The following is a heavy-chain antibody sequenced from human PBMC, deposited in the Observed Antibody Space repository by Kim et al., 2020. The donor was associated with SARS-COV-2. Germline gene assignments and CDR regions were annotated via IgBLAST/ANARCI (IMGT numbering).Heavy chain of an antibody. V-gene: IGHV3-64*01. J-gene: IGHJ5*02. CDR3: ARDYDFWSGYHPAWFDP. D-gene: IGHD3-3*01. Sequence: VKGRFTISRDNSKNTLYLQMGSLRAEDMAVYYCARDYDFWSGYHPAWFDPWGQGTLVTVSS.